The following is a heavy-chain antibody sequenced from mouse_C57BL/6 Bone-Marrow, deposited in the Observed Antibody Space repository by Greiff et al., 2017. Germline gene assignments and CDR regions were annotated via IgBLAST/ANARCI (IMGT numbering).Heavy chain of an antibody. V-gene: IGHV5-17*01. Sequence: EVMLVESGGGLVKPGGSLNLSCAASGFTFSDYGMHWVRQAPEKGLEWVAYISSGSSTIYYADTEKGRFTIARDNAKNTLFLQMTSLRSEDTAMYYCARGPPITTVVARYFDVWGTGTTVTVSS. J-gene: IGHJ1*03. CDR1: GFTFSDYG. CDR3: ARGPPITTVVARYFDV. D-gene: IGHD1-1*01. CDR2: ISSGSSTI.